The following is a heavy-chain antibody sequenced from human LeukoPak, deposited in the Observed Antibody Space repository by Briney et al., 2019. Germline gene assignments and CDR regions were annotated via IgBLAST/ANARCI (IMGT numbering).Heavy chain of an antibody. J-gene: IGHJ4*02. CDR2: IWYDGSNK. Sequence: PGRSLRLSCAASGFTFSSYGMHWVRQAPGKGLEWVAVIWYDGSNKYYADSVKGRFTISRDNSKNTLYLQMNSLRAEDTAVYCCAAEWELTSALDYWGQGTLVTVSS. V-gene: IGHV3-33*01. CDR3: AAEWELTSALDY. D-gene: IGHD1-26*01. CDR1: GFTFSSYG.